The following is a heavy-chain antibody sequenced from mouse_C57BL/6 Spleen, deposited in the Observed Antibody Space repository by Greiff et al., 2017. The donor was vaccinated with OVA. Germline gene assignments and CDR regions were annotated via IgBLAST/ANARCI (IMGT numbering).Heavy chain of an antibody. V-gene: IGHV1-7*01. D-gene: IGHD2-1*01. CDR2: INPSSGYT. CDR3: ARSPYGNYVAMDY. J-gene: IGHJ4*01. CDR1: GYTFTSYW. Sequence: VQLQQSGAELAKPGASVKLSCKASGYTFTSYWMHWVKQRPGQGLEWIGYINPSSGYTKYNQKFKDKATLTADKSSSTAYMQLSSLTYEDSAVYYCARSPYGNYVAMDYWGQGTSVTVSS.